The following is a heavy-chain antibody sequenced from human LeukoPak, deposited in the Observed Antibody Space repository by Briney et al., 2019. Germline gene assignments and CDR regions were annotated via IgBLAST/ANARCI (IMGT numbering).Heavy chain of an antibody. J-gene: IGHJ4*02. V-gene: IGHV3-23*01. Sequence: GGSLRLSCESAGFRFRNYAMTWVRQARGKGLEWVSSISSSGARTYYADSVKGRFTISRDNSKNTLYLQMNRLRAEDTAVYYCARAGPSSSWHQFDYWGQGTLVTVSS. CDR1: GFRFRNYA. CDR3: ARAGPSSSWHQFDY. D-gene: IGHD6-13*01. CDR2: ISSSGART.